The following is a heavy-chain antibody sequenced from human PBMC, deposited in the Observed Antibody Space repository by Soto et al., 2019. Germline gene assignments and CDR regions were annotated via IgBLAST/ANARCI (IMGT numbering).Heavy chain of an antibody. D-gene: IGHD5-12*01. V-gene: IGHV4-61*01. J-gene: IGHJ4*02. Sequence: QVQLQESGPGLVKPSETLSLTCTVSGVSVSSGSYYWIWIRQPPGKGLEWIGYIYYSGSTNYNPSHRSRITISVDTAKMQVSLKRSSVTAADTAVYYCAGDGYNYFDYWGQGTLVTVSS. CDR2: IYYSGST. CDR3: AGDGYNYFDY. CDR1: GVSVSSGSYY.